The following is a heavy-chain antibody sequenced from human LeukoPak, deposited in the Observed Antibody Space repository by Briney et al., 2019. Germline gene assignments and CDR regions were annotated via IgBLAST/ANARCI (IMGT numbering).Heavy chain of an antibody. CDR1: GYTFTSYG. V-gene: IGHV1-18*01. CDR3: ARDGGRTIGFRPYYFDY. Sequence: VASVKVSCKASGYTFTSYGISWVRPAPGQGLEWMGWIRAYNGNTNYAQKLQGRVTMTTDTSTSTAYMELRSLRSDDAAVYYCARDGGRTIGFRPYYFDYWGQGTLVTVSS. D-gene: IGHD1-26*01. CDR2: IRAYNGNT. J-gene: IGHJ4*02.